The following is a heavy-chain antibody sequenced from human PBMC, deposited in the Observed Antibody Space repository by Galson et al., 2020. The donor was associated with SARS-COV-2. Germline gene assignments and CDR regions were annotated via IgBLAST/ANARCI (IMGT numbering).Heavy chain of an antibody. J-gene: IGHJ4*02. CDR3: ARDLIDSGGLGYYDSSGYITFDY. V-gene: IGHV6-1*01. D-gene: IGHD3-22*01. CDR1: GDSVSSNSAA. CDR2: TYYRSKWYN. Sequence: SQTLSLTCAISGDSVSSNSAAWNWIRQSPSRGLEWLGRTYYRSKWYNDYAVSVKSRITINPDTSKNQFSLQLNSVTPEDTAVYYCARDLIDSGGLGYYDSSGYITFDYWGQGTLVTVSS.